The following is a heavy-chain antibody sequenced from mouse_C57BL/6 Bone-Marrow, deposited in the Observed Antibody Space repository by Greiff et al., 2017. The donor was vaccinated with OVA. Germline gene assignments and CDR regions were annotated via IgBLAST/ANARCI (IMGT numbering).Heavy chain of an antibody. J-gene: IGHJ3*01. CDR2: IDPSDRYT. Sequence: QVQLQQPGAELVKPGASVKLSCKASGYTFTSYWMQWVKQRPGQGLEWIGEIDPSDRYTNYNQKFKGKATLTVDTSSSTAYMQLRSLTSEDSAVDYCAREGGVPVFAYWGQGTLVTVSA. CDR1: GYTFTSYW. V-gene: IGHV1-50*01. CDR3: AREGGVPVFAY. D-gene: IGHD5-1*01.